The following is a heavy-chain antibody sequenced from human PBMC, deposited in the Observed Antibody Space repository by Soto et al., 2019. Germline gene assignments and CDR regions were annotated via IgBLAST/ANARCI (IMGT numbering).Heavy chain of an antibody. J-gene: IGHJ1*01. CDR2: ISSSGRT. CDR1: GFNFTAYY. Sequence: GGSLSLSCALPGFNFTAYYMSWIRQAPGKGLEWVTYISSSGRTKYADSVRGRFTISRDNSKNTLYLQINSLRAEDTAVYYCNPDSGGGNFNSWGQGTLLTVS. D-gene: IGHD6-19*01. V-gene: IGHV3-11*03. CDR3: NPDSGGGNFNS.